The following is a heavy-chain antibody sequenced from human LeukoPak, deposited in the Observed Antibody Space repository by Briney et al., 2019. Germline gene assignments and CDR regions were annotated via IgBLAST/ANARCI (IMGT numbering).Heavy chain of an antibody. CDR1: GFTFSRYA. CDR2: INTDSSDI. D-gene: IGHD2-21*01. CDR3: ARDTFHPGLIDS. J-gene: IGHJ4*02. Sequence: GGSLRLSCTASGFTFSRYAMNWVRQAPGKGLEWVSYINTDSSDIHYADSVKGRFTISRDNARNTLYLQLSSLRAEDSAVYYCARDTFHPGLIDSWGQGTLVTVSS. V-gene: IGHV3-21*05.